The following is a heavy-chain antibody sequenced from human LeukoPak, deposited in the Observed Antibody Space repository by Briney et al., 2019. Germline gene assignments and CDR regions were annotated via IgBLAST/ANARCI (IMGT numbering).Heavy chain of an antibody. CDR1: GVSISTSRYY. CDR2: IYYTGPT. V-gene: IGHV4-39*07. Sequence: SETLSLTCTVSGVSISTSRYYWGWIRQPPGKGLEWIGNIYYTGPTYYNASLESRVTISLDTSKNQFFLKLNSVTAADTAVYFCARGPYSYDSSGAFDIWGKGTTVTISS. D-gene: IGHD3-22*01. CDR3: ARGPYSYDSSGAFDI. J-gene: IGHJ6*04.